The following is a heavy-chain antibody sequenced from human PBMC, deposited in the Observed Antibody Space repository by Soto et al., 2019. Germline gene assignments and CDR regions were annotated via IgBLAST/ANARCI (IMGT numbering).Heavy chain of an antibody. V-gene: IGHV4-31*03. CDR1: GGYLSSGGYY. J-gene: IGHJ4*02. D-gene: IGHD5-12*01. CDR3: ARDTQRGYSGYFDS. Sequence: QVQLQESGPGLVKPSQTLSLSCTVSGGYLSSGGYYWSGIRQHPGKGLEWIGFIYYSGSTYYNPSLKSRVTIAVDTSQNQFSLKLSSVTAADTAVYYCARDTQRGYSGYFDSWGQGTLVTVSS. CDR2: IYYSGST.